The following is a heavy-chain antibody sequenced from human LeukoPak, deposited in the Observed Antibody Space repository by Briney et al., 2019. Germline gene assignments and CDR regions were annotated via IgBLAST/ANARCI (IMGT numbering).Heavy chain of an antibody. D-gene: IGHD5-18*01. CDR3: ARRTAMDSYFDY. CDR1: GGTFSSCA. V-gene: IGHV1-69*01. CDR2: IIPIFGTA. J-gene: IGHJ4*02. Sequence: GSPVKVSCKASGGTFSSCAISWVRQAPGQGLEWMGGIIPIFGTANYAQKFQGRVTITADESTSTAYMELSSLRSEDTAVYYCARRTAMDSYFDYWGQGTLVTVSS.